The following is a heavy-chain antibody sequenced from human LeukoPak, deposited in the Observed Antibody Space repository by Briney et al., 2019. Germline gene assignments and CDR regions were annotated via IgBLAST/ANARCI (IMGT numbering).Heavy chain of an antibody. CDR3: ARDTPAIWFGERGDYFDY. V-gene: IGHV4-39*07. CDR1: GGSISSSSYY. Sequence: SEALSLTCTVSGGSISSSSYYWGWIRQPPGKGLEWIGSIYYSGSTYYNPSLKSRVTISVDTSKNQFSLKLSSVTAADTAVYYCARDTPAIWFGERGDYFDYWGQGTLVTVSS. J-gene: IGHJ4*02. D-gene: IGHD3-10*01. CDR2: IYYSGST.